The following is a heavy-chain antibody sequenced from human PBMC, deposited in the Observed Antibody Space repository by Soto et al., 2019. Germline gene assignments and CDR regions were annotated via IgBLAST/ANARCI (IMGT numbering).Heavy chain of an antibody. V-gene: IGHV1-18*01. CDR1: GYTFPNYG. D-gene: IGHD3-10*01. J-gene: IGHJ4*02. CDR2: ISAYKTNI. CDR3: ARDLDGSGAYYTDF. Sequence: QVQLVQSGAEVKKPGASVKVSCKASGYTFPNYGITWVRQAPGQGLEWMGWISAYKTNIKYAQKFQGRGTLTQDTTTSTSYIELRSLRSDDTAIYYCARDLDGSGAYYTDFWGQGTLVTVSS.